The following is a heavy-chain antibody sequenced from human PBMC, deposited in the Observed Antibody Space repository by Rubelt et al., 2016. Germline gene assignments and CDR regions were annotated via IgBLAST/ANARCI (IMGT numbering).Heavy chain of an antibody. CDR3: ARDRGWWELPFDI. CDR2: ISGSGGST. J-gene: IGHJ3*02. V-gene: IGHV3-21*01. CDR1: GFTFSSYG. Sequence: VQLVESGGGVVQPGRSLRLSCAASGFTFSSYGMHWVRQAPGKGLEWVSAISGSGGSTFYADSVKGRFTISRDNAKNSLYLQMNSLRAEDTAVYYCARDRGWWELPFDIWGQGTMVTVSS. D-gene: IGHD1-26*01.